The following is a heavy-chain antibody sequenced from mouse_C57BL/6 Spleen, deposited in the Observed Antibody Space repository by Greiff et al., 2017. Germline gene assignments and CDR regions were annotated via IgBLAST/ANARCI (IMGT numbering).Heavy chain of an antibody. D-gene: IGHD2-1*01. CDR1: GYTFTSYW. V-gene: IGHV1-61*01. Sequence: QVQLQQPGAELVRPGSSVKLSCKASGYTFTSYWMDWVKQRPGQGLEWIGNIYPSDSETHYNQKFKDKATLTVDKSSSTAYMQLSSLTSEDSAVYYCARGSGNYVPFDDWGQGTTLTVSS. CDR2: IYPSDSET. J-gene: IGHJ2*01. CDR3: ARGSGNYVPFDD.